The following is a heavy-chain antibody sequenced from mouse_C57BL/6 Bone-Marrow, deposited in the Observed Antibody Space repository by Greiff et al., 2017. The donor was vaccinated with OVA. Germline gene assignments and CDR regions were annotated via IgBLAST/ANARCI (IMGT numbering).Heavy chain of an antibody. Sequence: VQLQQSGAELVRPGASVKLSCTASGFNIKDDYMHWVKQRPEQGLEWIGWIDTENGDTEYASKFQGKATITADTSSNTAYLQLSSLTSEDTAVYYCTTERVTTYFDVGGTGTTVTVSS. J-gene: IGHJ1*03. CDR2: IDTENGDT. D-gene: IGHD2-1*01. CDR1: GFNIKDDY. V-gene: IGHV14-4*01. CDR3: TTERVTTYFDV.